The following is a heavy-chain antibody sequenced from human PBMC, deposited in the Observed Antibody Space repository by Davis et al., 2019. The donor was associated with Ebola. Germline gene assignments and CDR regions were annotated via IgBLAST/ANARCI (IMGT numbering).Heavy chain of an antibody. CDR1: GFTFGGYA. Sequence: GESLKISCVASGFTFGGYAMHWVRQAPGKGLEWVALISYDERSQRYADSVKGRFTIARDDSKNTLYLQMNSLRADDTAVYYCARDPDLTGTNDAFDIWGQGTVVTVSS. J-gene: IGHJ3*02. CDR3: ARDPDLTGTNDAFDI. D-gene: IGHD1-14*01. CDR2: ISYDERSQ. V-gene: IGHV3-30*03.